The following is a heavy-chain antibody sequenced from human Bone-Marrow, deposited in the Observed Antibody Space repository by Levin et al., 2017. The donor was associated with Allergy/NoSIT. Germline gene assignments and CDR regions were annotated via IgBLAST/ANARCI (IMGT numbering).Heavy chain of an antibody. V-gene: IGHV4-59*01. CDR1: GDSISNFY. J-gene: IGHJ4*02. CDR2: INFSGGT. D-gene: IGHD3-22*01. CDR3: ARGYYDTSGYLEAPFDS. Sequence: PSETLSLTCTVSGDSISNFYWSWIRQPPGKGLEWIGYINFSGGTNYNPSLKSRVTISGDTSKKQFSLNVSSVTAADTAVYYCARGYYDTSGYLEAPFDSWGQGTLVTVSS.